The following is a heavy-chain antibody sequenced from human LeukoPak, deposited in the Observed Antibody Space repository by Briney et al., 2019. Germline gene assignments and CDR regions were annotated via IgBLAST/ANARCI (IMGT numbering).Heavy chain of an antibody. Sequence: GGSLRLSCAASGFTFDDFAMHWVRQAPGKGLEWVSGINWNSGSVGYADSVKGRFTISRDNAKNSLYLQMNSLRAEDTALYYCAKGAYSSSWTASDYWGQGTLVTVSS. D-gene: IGHD6-13*01. CDR1: GFTFDDFA. CDR2: INWNSGSV. J-gene: IGHJ4*02. CDR3: AKGAYSSSWTASDY. V-gene: IGHV3-9*01.